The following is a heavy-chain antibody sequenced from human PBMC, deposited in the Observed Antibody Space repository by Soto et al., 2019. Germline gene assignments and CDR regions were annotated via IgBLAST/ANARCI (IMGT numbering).Heavy chain of an antibody. J-gene: IGHJ6*02. V-gene: IGHV4-59*08. D-gene: IGHD4-17*01. Sequence: QVQLQQSGPRLVKPSETLSLTCTVSSGPDRSHNWGWIRQPPGRGLEWIGYVYYTGDTAYNPSLRGRFTITAHPSTHHISCTLNSVTAADTAVYYCVRQGIDYLHGLVDVWGPGTTVSVSS. CDR3: VRQGIDYLHGLVDV. CDR1: SGPDRSHN. CDR2: VYYTGDT.